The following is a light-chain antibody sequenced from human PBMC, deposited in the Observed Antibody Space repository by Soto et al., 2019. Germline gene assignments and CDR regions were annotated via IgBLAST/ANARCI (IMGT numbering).Light chain of an antibody. CDR2: AAS. Sequence: DIQLTQSPSFLSASVGERVTITCRASQGIRNYLAWYQQKPGKAPKLLIYAASSLQSGVPSRFSGSGSGTEFTLTINSLQPDHVATYYCLQYHFFPYTFGQGTKLEI. J-gene: IGKJ2*01. V-gene: IGKV1-9*01. CDR1: QGIRNY. CDR3: LQYHFFPYT.